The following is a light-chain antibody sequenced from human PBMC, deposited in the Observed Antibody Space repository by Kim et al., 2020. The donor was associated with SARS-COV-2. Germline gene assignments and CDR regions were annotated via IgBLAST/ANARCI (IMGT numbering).Light chain of an antibody. CDR3: QSADTRGAV. CDR1: VLPDQY. J-gene: IGLJ2*01. CDR2: KND. V-gene: IGLV3-25*03. Sequence: SVSQGQTARITCFGDVLPDQYVYWYRQKPGQAPVLVMKKNDARPSGIPDRFSGSASGTTATLTISGVQAEDEADYYCQSADTRGAVFGGGTQLTVL.